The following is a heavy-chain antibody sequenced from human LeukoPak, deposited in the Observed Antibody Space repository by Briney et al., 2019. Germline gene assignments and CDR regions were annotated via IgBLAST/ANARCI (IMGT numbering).Heavy chain of an antibody. V-gene: IGHV3-30*18. D-gene: IGHD2-2*03. CDR1: GFTFSSYA. J-gene: IGHJ6*02. CDR2: ISYDGSNK. Sequence: GGSLRLSCAASGFTFSSYAMSWVRQAPGKGLEWVAVISYDGSNKYYAVSVKGRFTISRDNSKNTLYLQMNSLRAEDTAVYYCAKDGYCSSTSCYIGDYYYYGMDVWGQGTTVTVSS. CDR3: AKDGYCSSTSCYIGDYYYYGMDV.